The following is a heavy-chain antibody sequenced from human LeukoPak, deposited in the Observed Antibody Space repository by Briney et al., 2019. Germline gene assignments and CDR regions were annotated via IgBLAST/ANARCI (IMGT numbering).Heavy chain of an antibody. Sequence: NPSETLSLTCTVSGYSISSGYYWGWIRQPPGKGLEWIGSIYYSGSTYYNPSLKSRVTISVDTSKNQFSLKLSSVTAADTAVYYCAREPGRRGGSNPYWGQGTLVTVSS. V-gene: IGHV4-38-2*02. D-gene: IGHD3-16*01. CDR1: GYSISSGYY. CDR3: AREPGRRGGSNPY. J-gene: IGHJ4*02. CDR2: IYYSGST.